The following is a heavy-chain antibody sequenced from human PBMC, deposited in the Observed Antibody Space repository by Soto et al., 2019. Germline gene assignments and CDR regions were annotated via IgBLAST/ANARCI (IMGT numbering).Heavy chain of an antibody. V-gene: IGHV1-24*01. CDR1: GYTPTELS. CDR2: SDPEDGET. CDR3: ATAAAFGVVIIPDYYYGMDV. Sequence: ASVKVSCKVSGYTPTELSMHWVRQAPGKGLEWMGGSDPEDGETIYAQKFQGRVTMTEDTSTDTAYMELSSLRSEDTAVYYCATAAAFGVVIIPDYYYGMDVWGQGTTVNVSS. D-gene: IGHD3-3*01. J-gene: IGHJ6*02.